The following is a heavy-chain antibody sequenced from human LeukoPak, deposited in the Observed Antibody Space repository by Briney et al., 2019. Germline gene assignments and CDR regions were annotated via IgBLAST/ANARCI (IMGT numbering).Heavy chain of an antibody. CDR1: GFXVSGNY. V-gene: IGHV3-53*01. Sequence: GGSLRLFCGASGFXVSGNYISWVRQAPGRGLEWVSVIYSGGSTYYANSVKGRFTISRDNSKNTLYLQMNSLRAEDTAVYYCARDRPRAVWGQGTTVTVSS. J-gene: IGHJ6*02. CDR3: ARDRPRAV. CDR2: IYSGGST.